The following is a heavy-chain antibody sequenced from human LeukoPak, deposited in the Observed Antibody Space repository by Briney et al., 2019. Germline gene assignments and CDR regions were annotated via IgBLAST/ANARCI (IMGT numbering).Heavy chain of an antibody. Sequence: PSETLSLTCTVSGGSISSYYWSWIRQPPGTGLEWIGYIYYSGSTNYNPSLKSRVTISVDTSKNQFSLKVSSVTAADTAVYYCARVDRNHNWSEGRFDPWGQGTLVTVSS. CDR2: IYYSGST. V-gene: IGHV4-59*01. D-gene: IGHD1-20*01. CDR3: ARVDRNHNWSEGRFDP. CDR1: GGSISSYY. J-gene: IGHJ5*02.